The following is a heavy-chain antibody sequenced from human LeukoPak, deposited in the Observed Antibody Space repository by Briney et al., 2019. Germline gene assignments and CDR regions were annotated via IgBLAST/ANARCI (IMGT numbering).Heavy chain of an antibody. CDR1: GFTFSSTA. V-gene: IGHV3-23*01. Sequence: PGGSLRLSCAASGFTFSSTAMSWVRQVPGKGLEWVSGISASGGSTYYADSVRGRFTISRDNSKNTLYVQMNSLRDEDTAVYYCTTDTRIATAMVFYYYYGMDVWGQGTTVTVSS. CDR2: ISASGGST. CDR3: TTDTRIATAMVFYYYYGMDV. D-gene: IGHD5-18*01. J-gene: IGHJ6*02.